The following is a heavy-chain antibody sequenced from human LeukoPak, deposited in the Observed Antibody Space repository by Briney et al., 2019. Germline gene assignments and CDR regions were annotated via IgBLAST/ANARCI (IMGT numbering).Heavy chain of an antibody. CDR1: GGSISSSSYY. J-gene: IGHJ4*02. D-gene: IGHD3-22*01. Sequence: SETLSLTCTVSGGSISSSSYYWGWIRQPPAKGLEWIGSIYYSGSTYYNPSLKSRITISVDMSKNQFTLKLSSVTAADTAVYYCAATLYDTSGYYPPNYRGQGTLVTVSS. CDR2: IYYSGST. V-gene: IGHV4-39*01. CDR3: AATLYDTSGYYPPNY.